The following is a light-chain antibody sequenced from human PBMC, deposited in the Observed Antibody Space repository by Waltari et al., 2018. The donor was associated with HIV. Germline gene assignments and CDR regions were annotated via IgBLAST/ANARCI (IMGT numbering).Light chain of an antibody. CDR2: LEGNGDY. CDR3: ETWDHNIRV. CDR1: SGHSSYI. V-gene: IGLV4-60*03. Sequence: QPVLTQSSSASASLGSSVKLTCTLSSGHSSYIIAWHQQPPGKAPRYLMKLEGNGDYNKGSGVPDRFSGSSSGADRDLTMSNVQSEDEADYYCETWDHNIRVFGGGTKLTVL. J-gene: IGLJ3*02.